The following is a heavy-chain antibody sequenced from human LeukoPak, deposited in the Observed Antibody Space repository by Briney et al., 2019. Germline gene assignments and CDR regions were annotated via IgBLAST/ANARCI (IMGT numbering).Heavy chain of an antibody. CDR2: INNDGVST. D-gene: IGHD5-12*01. CDR1: GFTLSSYW. V-gene: IGHV3-74*01. J-gene: IGHJ4*02. CDR3: ARKPLSGGYGGTIDY. Sequence: GGSLRLSCATSGFTLSSYWMHWVRQVPGKGLEWLSRINNDGVSTSYADSVKGRFTISRDNAKNTLYLRMNSLRAEDTAIYYCARKPLSGGYGGTIDYWGQGIQVTVSS.